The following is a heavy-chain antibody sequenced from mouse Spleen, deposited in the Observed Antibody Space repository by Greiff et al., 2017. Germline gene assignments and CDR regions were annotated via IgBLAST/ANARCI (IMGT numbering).Heavy chain of an antibody. CDR2: ISSGGSYT. CDR1: GFAFSSYD. D-gene: IGHD2-1*01. Sequence: EVMLVESGGGLVKPGGSLKLSCAASGFAFSSYDMSWVRQTPEKRLEWVATISSGGSYTYYPDSVKGRFTISRDNARNTLYLQMSSLRSEDTALYYCARLVYGNYGNAMDYWGQGTSVTVSS. J-gene: IGHJ4*01. CDR3: ARLVYGNYGNAMDY. V-gene: IGHV5-9*02.